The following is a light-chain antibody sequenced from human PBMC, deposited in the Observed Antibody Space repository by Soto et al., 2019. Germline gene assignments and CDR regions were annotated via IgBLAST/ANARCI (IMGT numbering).Light chain of an antibody. CDR1: QSVSSY. J-gene: IGKJ3*01. V-gene: IGKV3-11*01. CDR3: NRLRNWPRFT. Sequence: EIVLTQSPATLSLSPGERATLSCRASQSVSSYLAWYQQKPGQAPRLLIYDASNRATGIPARFSGSGSGTDFPLPIRGLEPEYFQFYSGNRLRNWPRFTSGPGPKVDIK. CDR2: DAS.